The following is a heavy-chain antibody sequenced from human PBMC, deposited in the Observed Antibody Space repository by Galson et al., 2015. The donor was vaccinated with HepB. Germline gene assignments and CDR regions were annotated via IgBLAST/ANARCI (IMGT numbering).Heavy chain of an antibody. J-gene: IGHJ4*02. Sequence: SLRLSCAASGFTFSSYGMHWVRQAPGKELEWVAVISYDGSNKYYADSVKGRFTISRDNSKNTLYLQMNSLRAEDTAVYYCAKDRPEPWEAAAGNHFDYWGQGTLVTVSS. CDR3: AKDRPEPWEAAAGNHFDY. V-gene: IGHV3-30*18. CDR2: ISYDGSNK. CDR1: GFTFSSYG. D-gene: IGHD6-25*01.